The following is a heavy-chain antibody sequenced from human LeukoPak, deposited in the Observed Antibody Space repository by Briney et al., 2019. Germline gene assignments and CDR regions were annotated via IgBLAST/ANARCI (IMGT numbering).Heavy chain of an antibody. CDR1: GFTFSSYA. CDR2: ISGSGGST. J-gene: IGHJ5*02. Sequence: GGSLRLSCAASGFTFSSYAMSWVRQAPGKGLEWVSAISGSGGSTYYADSVKGRFTISRDNAKNSLYLQMNSLRAEDTAVYYCARDRVRTNYYDSSGQHPHNWFDPWGQGTLVTVSS. CDR3: ARDRVRTNYYDSSGQHPHNWFDP. D-gene: IGHD3-22*01. V-gene: IGHV3-23*01.